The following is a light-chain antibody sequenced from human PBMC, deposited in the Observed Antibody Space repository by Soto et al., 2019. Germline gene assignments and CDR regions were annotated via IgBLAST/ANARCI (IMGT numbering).Light chain of an antibody. CDR2: DAS. J-gene: IGKJ4*01. Sequence: EIVLPQSPATLSLSPGERATLSCRASQSVSSYFAWYQQKPGQAPRLLIYDASNRATGIPARFSGSGSGTDFTLTISSLESEDFAVYYCQQRSNWPLTFGGGTKVDIK. V-gene: IGKV3-11*01. CDR3: QQRSNWPLT. CDR1: QSVSSY.